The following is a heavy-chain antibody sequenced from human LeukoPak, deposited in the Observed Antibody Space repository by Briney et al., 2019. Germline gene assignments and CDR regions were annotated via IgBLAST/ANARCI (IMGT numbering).Heavy chain of an antibody. V-gene: IGHV3-23*01. Sequence: GGSLRLSCAASGFTFSSYAMSWVRQAPGKGLEWVSAISGSGGSTYYADSVKGRFTISRDNSKNTLYLQMNSLRAEDTAVYYRANAKGQWFGDPYYFDYWGQGTLVTVSS. D-gene: IGHD3-10*01. CDR3: ANAKGQWFGDPYYFDY. CDR2: ISGSGGST. CDR1: GFTFSSYA. J-gene: IGHJ4*02.